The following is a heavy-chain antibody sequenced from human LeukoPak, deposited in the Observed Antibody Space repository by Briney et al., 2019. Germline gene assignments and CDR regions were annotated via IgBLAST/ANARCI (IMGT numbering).Heavy chain of an antibody. CDR3: VRDRELTY. J-gene: IGHJ4*02. CDR1: GGSISIYY. V-gene: IGHV4-59*01. CDR2: IYNGGST. Sequence: NPSETLSLTCTVSGGSISIYYWNWIRQPPGKGLEWIGYIYNGGSTSYNPSLKSRVTISVDTSKNQFSLKLTSVTAADTAVYYCVRDRELTYWGQGTLVTVSS. D-gene: IGHD1-26*01.